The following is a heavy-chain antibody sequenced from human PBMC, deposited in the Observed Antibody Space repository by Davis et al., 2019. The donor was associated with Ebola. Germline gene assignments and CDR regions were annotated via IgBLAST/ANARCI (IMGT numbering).Heavy chain of an antibody. Sequence: ASVKVSCKASGYTFTSYYMHWVRQAPGQGLEWMGIINPSGGSTSYAQKFQGRVTMTRDTSISTAYMELSRLRSDDTAVYYCASVPDSSGNAFDIWGQGTMVTVSS. CDR1: GYTFTSYY. CDR2: INPSGGST. J-gene: IGHJ3*02. D-gene: IGHD3-22*01. V-gene: IGHV1-46*01. CDR3: ASVPDSSGNAFDI.